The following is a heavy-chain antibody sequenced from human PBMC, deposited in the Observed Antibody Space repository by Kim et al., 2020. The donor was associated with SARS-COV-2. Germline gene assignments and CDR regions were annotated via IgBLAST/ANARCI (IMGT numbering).Heavy chain of an antibody. J-gene: IGHJ4*02. CDR1: GFTFSSYG. CDR2: IWYDGSNK. CDR3: ARDRTSSGWYFDY. V-gene: IGHV3-33*01. Sequence: GASLRLSCAASGFTFSSYGMHWVRQAPGKGLEWVAVIWYDGSNKYYADSVKGRFTISRDNSKNTLYLQMNSLRAEDTAVYYCARDRTSSGWYFDYWGQGTLVTVSS. D-gene: IGHD6-19*01.